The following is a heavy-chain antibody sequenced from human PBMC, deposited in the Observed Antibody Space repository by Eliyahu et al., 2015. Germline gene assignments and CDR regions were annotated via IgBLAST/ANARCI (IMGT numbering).Heavy chain of an antibody. D-gene: IGHD3-10*01. V-gene: IGHV3-23*04. CDR1: GFXFGSYA. J-gene: IGHJ4*02. Sequence: EVQLVESGGGLVQPGGSLRLXCAASGFXFGSYAXXXVRQAPGKGLEWVSTISGSGGRTYNVDSVKGRFTISRDNSKNTLYLQMNSLRAEDTAIYYCAKEGVSRDYSGSGSYSYFDYWGQGTLVTVSS. CDR3: AKEGVSRDYSGSGSYSYFDY. CDR2: ISGSGGRT.